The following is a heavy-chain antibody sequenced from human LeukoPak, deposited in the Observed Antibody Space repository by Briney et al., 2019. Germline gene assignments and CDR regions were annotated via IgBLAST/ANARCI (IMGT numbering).Heavy chain of an antibody. V-gene: IGHV4-39*01. D-gene: IGHD3-22*01. CDR3: ARLYYDSSGYYQSCYFDY. CDR2: IYYSEIT. Sequence: SETLSLTCTVSGCSISSSSYNWVCIRQPPGKRLEWIGSIYYSEITYYNPSLKRRVTISVDTSKNQFSLNLSSVTAADTAVYCCARLYYDSSGYYQSCYFDYWGQGTLVTVSS. CDR1: GCSISSSSYN. J-gene: IGHJ4*02.